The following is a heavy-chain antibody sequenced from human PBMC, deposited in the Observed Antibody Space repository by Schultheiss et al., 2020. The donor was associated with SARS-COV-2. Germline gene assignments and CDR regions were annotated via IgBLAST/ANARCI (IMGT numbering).Heavy chain of an antibody. CDR1: GGSISSGGYY. Sequence: SETLSLTCTVSGGSISSGGYYWSWIRQPPGKGLEWIGYIYYSGSTNYNPSLKSRVTISVDTSKNQFSLKLSSVTAADTAVYYCARHTEGYSYGDPDPWGQGTLVTVSS. D-gene: IGHD5-18*01. CDR3: ARHTEGYSYGDPDP. J-gene: IGHJ5*02. V-gene: IGHV4-61*08. CDR2: IYYSGST.